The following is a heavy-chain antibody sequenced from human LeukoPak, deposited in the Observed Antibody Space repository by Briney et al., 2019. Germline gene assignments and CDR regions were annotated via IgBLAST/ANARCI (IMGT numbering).Heavy chain of an antibody. CDR3: ARYPGGSYYESALDY. CDR1: GGSISSYY. CDR2: IYYSGST. J-gene: IGHJ4*02. D-gene: IGHD1-26*01. Sequence: SETLSLTCTVSGGSISSYYWSWIRQPPGKGLEWIGYIYYSGSTNYNPSLKSRVTISVDTSKNQFSLKLSSVTAADTAVYYCARYPGGSYYESALDYWGQGTLVTVSS. V-gene: IGHV4-59*01.